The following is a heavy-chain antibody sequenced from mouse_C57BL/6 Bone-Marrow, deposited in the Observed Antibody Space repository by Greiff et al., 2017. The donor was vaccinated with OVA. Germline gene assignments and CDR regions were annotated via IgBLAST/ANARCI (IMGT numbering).Heavy chain of an antibody. CDR2: IYPRSGNT. CDR3: ARRGSYDGYLYYLDY. D-gene: IGHD2-3*01. J-gene: IGHJ2*01. CDR1: GYTFTSYG. Sequence: LQESGAELARPGASVKLSCKASGYTFTSYGISWVKQRTGQGLEWIGEIYPRSGNTYYNEKFKGKATLTADKSSSTAYMELRSLTSEDSAVYFCARRGSYDGYLYYLDYWGQGTTLTVSS. V-gene: IGHV1-81*01.